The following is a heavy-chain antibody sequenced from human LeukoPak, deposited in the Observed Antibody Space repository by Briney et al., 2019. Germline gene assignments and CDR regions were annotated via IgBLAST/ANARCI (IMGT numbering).Heavy chain of an antibody. CDR1: GFTFDDYA. CDR3: ARIFFPTVVAALGY. V-gene: IGHV3-33*08. J-gene: IGHJ4*02. CDR2: IWYDGSNK. D-gene: IGHD2-15*01. Sequence: PGGSLRLSCAASGFTFDDYAMHWVRQAPGKGLEWVAVIWYDGSNKYYADSVKGRFTISRDNSKNTLYLQMNSLRAEDTAVYYCARIFFPTVVAALGYWGQGTLVTVSS.